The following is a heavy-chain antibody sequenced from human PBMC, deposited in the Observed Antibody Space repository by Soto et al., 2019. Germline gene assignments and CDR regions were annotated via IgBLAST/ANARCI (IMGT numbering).Heavy chain of an antibody. CDR1: GFTFSSFA. J-gene: IGHJ4*02. D-gene: IGHD2-8*01. Sequence: PGGSLRLSCAGSGFTFSSFAISWVRQAPGKGLEWLAATSYDGSNKYYADSVKGRFIISRDNSKNTLDLLLNTLRAEDTAVYYCAGVYYGGNSVNNYWGQGTPVTVSS. CDR2: TSYDGSNK. CDR3: AGVYYGGNSVNNY. V-gene: IGHV3-30-3*01.